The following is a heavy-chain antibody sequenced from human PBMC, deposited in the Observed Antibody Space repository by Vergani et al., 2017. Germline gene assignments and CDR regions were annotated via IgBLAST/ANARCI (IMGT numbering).Heavy chain of an antibody. CDR1: GFTFNSYA. J-gene: IGHJ4*02. CDR3: AKDRPEIAGTPDY. D-gene: IGHD6-6*01. Sequence: EVQLLESGGGLVQPGGSLRLSCAASGFTFNSYAMHWVRQAPGKGLEWVATISGIGGTANYADSVRGRFTISRDNSKNTLYLQMNSLRAEDTAVYSCAKDRPEIAGTPDYWGQGTLVTVSS. CDR2: ISGIGGTA. V-gene: IGHV3-23*01.